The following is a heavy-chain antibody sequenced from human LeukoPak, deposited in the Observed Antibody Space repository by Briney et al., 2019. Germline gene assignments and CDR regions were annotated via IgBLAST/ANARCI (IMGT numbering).Heavy chain of an antibody. V-gene: IGHV3-23*01. CDR2: ISGSGGGT. CDR3: ASRTYYADSSGYSGAFDI. J-gene: IGHJ3*02. D-gene: IGHD3-22*01. Sequence: PGGSLRLSCAASRFTFSSYAMSWVRQAPGKGLEWVSTISGSGGGTYYADSVMGRFTISRDSSKTTLFLQMSSLRAEDTAVYYCASRTYYADSSGYSGAFDIWGQGTLVTVSS. CDR1: RFTFSSYA.